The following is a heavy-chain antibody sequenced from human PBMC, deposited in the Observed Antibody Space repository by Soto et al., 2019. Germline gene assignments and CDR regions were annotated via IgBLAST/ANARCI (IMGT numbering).Heavy chain of an antibody. CDR2: INSDGSST. Sequence: GGSLRLSCAASGFTFSSYLMHWVRQAPGKGLVWVSRINSDGSSTSYADSVKGRFTISRDNAKNTLYLQMNSLRAEDTAVYYCARVKEYDFWSRYLLDYYYYYGMDVWGQGTTVTVSS. CDR3: ARVKEYDFWSRYLLDYYYYYGMDV. V-gene: IGHV3-74*01. D-gene: IGHD3-3*01. J-gene: IGHJ6*02. CDR1: GFTFSSYL.